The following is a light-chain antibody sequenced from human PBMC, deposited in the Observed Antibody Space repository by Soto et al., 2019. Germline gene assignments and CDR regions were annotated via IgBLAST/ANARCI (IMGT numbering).Light chain of an antibody. Sequence: EVVLTQSPGTLSLSPGERATLSCRASQSVSGSYLAWYQQKPGQAPRLLIYGASSRATGIPDRFSGSGSGTDFTLTISRLEPXDFAVYYCQQYGSSPWTFGQGTKVDIK. V-gene: IGKV3-20*01. CDR2: GAS. J-gene: IGKJ1*01. CDR1: QSVSGSY. CDR3: QQYGSSPWT.